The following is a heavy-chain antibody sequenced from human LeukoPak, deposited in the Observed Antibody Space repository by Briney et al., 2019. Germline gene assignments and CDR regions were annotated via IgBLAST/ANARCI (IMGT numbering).Heavy chain of an antibody. V-gene: IGHV4-31*03. CDR2: IYYSGST. Sequence: SETLSLTCTVSGGSLSSGGYYWSWIRQHPGKGLEWIGYIYYSGSTYYNPSLKSRVTISVDTSKNQFSLKLSSVTAADTAVYYCARTYNWNDGGNFDYWGQGTLVTVSS. D-gene: IGHD1-1*01. CDR3: ARTYNWNDGGNFDY. J-gene: IGHJ4*02. CDR1: GGSLSSGGYY.